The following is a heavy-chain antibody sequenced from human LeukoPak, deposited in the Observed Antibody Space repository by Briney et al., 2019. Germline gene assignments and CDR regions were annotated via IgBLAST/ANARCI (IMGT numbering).Heavy chain of an antibody. D-gene: IGHD6-19*01. CDR3: SSSVLYSSGWYGGY. Sequence: GGSLRLSCAASGFTFSSYAMSWVRQAPGKGLDWVSLISATDGNTYYADSVKGRFTISRDNSKNTLYLHMNSLRAEDTAIYYCSSSVLYSSGWYGGYWGQGTLVTVSS. CDR1: GFTFSSYA. V-gene: IGHV3-23*01. CDR2: ISATDGNT. J-gene: IGHJ4*02.